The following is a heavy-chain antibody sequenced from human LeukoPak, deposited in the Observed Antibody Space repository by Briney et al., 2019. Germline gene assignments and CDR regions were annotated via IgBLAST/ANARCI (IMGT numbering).Heavy chain of an antibody. CDR1: GGSISSSYY. V-gene: IGHV4-39*01. CDR3: ARMTLAHYFDY. J-gene: IGHJ4*02. CDR2: IYYRGTT. Sequence: SETLSLTCTVSGGSISSSYYWVWIRHPPGKGLEWIGSIYYRGTTYYTPSLKSRLTISVDTSKNQVSLKLSSVTATDTAVYYCARMTLAHYFDYWGQGTLVSVSS.